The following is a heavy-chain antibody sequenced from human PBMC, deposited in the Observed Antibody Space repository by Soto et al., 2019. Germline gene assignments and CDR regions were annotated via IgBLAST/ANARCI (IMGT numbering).Heavy chain of an antibody. J-gene: IGHJ4*02. V-gene: IGHV5-51*01. CDR1: GYTFSNFW. D-gene: IGHD6-13*01. CDR2: IYPGDHET. Sequence: GESLKISCRCSGYTFSNFWIAWVRHLPGKGLEWMGIIYPGDHETRYSPSFRGKVTISADKSINTAYLQWSSLEASDSAFYYCARSPRSSPYFDYWGQGALVTVS. CDR3: ARSPRSSPYFDY.